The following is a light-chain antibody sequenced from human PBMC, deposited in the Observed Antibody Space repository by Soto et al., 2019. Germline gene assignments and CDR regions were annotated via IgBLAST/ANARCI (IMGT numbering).Light chain of an antibody. CDR2: DVN. CDR3: SSYTTANTLT. J-gene: IGLJ2*01. V-gene: IGLV2-14*03. CDR1: SNDIGAYDY. Sequence: QSALTQPASVSGSPGQSVTISCTGTSNDIGAYDYVSWYQQVPGKAPKLLIFDVNYRPSEISRRFSGSKSGNSASLTISALHAADEAHYYCSSYTTANTLTFGGGTKLTVL.